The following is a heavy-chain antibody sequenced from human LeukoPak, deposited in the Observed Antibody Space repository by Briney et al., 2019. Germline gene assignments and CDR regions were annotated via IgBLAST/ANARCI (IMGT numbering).Heavy chain of an antibody. CDR2: IRYDGSNK. V-gene: IGHV3-30*02. D-gene: IGHD6-13*01. J-gene: IGHJ4*02. CDR1: GFTFSSYG. CDR3: AGRHSSSWFFDN. Sequence: GGSLRLSCAASGFTFSSYGMHWVRQAPGKGLEWVAFIRYDGSNKYYADSVKGRFTISRDNSKNTLYLQMNSLGAEDTAVYYCAGRHSSSWFFDNWGQGTLVTVSS.